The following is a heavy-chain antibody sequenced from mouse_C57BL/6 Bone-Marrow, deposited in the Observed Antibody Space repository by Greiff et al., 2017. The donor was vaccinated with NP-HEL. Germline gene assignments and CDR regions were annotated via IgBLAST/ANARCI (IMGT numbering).Heavy chain of an antibody. CDR3: ARRGIYYDYFYAMDY. CDR1: GYTFTSYG. J-gene: IGHJ4*01. Sequence: VQLQESGAELARPGASVKLSCKASGYTFTSYGISWVKQRTGQGLEWIGEIYPRSGNTYYNEKFKGKATLTADKSSSTAYMELRSLTSEDSAVYFCARRGIYYDYFYAMDYWGQGTSVTVSS. V-gene: IGHV1-81*01. D-gene: IGHD2-4*01. CDR2: IYPRSGNT.